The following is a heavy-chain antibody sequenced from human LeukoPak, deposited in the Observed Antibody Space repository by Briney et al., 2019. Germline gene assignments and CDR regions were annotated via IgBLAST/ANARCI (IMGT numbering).Heavy chain of an antibody. CDR3: ARVALEYAAEYFQH. J-gene: IGHJ1*01. Sequence: SETLSLTCAVSGGSISSGGYSWSWIRQPPGKGLEWIGYIYHSGSTYYNPSLKSRVTISVDRSKNQFSLKLSSVTAADTVVYYCARVALEYAAEYFQHWGQGTLVTVSS. CDR2: IYHSGST. D-gene: IGHD2-2*01. V-gene: IGHV4-30-2*01. CDR1: GGSISSGGYS.